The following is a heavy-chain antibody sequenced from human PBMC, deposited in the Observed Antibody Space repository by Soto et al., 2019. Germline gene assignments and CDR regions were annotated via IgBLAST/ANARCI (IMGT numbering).Heavy chain of an antibody. CDR1: GYTFTSYG. J-gene: IGHJ3*02. CDR2: ISAYNGNT. Sequence: ASVKVSCTASGYTFTSYGISWVRQAPGQGLEWMGWISAYNGNTNYAQKLQGRVTMTTDTSTSTAYMELRSLRSDDTAVYYCARYCSGGSCYSQGSAFDIWGQGTMVTVSS. CDR3: ARYCSGGSCYSQGSAFDI. V-gene: IGHV1-18*01. D-gene: IGHD2-15*01.